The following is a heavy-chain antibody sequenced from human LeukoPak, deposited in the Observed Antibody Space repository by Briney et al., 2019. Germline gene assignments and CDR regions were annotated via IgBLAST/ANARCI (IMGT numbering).Heavy chain of an antibody. CDR1: GGSFSGYY. CDR2: INHSGST. V-gene: IGHV4-34*01. J-gene: IGHJ4*02. CDR3: ARGVPMVY. D-gene: IGHD2-2*01. Sequence: SETLSLTWAVYGGSFSGYYWSWIRQPPGKGLEWIGEINHSGSTNYNPSLKSRVTISVDTSKNQFSLKLSSVTAADTAVYYCARGVPMVYWGQGTLVTVSS.